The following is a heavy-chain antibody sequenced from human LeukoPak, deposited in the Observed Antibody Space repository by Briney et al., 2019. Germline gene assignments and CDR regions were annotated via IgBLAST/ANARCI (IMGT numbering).Heavy chain of an antibody. J-gene: IGHJ4*02. CDR3: ARDRGAAAIFDY. Sequence: PGGSLGLSCAASGFTVSSNYMSWVRQAPGKGLEWVSVIYSGGSTYYADSVKGRFTISRDNSKNTLYLQMNSLRAEDTAVYYCARDRGAAAIFDYWGQGTLVTVSS. V-gene: IGHV3-66*01. CDR2: IYSGGST. D-gene: IGHD6-13*01. CDR1: GFTVSSNY.